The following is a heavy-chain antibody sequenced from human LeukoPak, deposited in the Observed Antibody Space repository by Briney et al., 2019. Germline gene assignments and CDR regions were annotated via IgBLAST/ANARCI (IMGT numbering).Heavy chain of an antibody. CDR3: ARDPASGGFDS. CDR1: GFTFSDYW. V-gene: IGHV3-7*01. J-gene: IGHJ4*02. CDR2: IRQDGSEK. Sequence: GGSLRLSCAASGFTFSDYWMHWVRQAPGKGLEWVANIRQDGSEKYYVDSVKGRFTISRDNAKNSLYLQMNSLRAEDTAVYYCARDPASGGFDSWGQGILVTVSS. D-gene: IGHD2-15*01.